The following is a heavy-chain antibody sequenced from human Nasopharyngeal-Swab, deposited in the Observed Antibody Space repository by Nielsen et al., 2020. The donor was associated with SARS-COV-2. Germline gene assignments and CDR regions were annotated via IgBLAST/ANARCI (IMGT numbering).Heavy chain of an antibody. CDR1: GFTFSSYW. Sequence: GESLKISCAASGFTFSSYWMSWVRQAPGKGLEWVANIKQDGSEKYYVDSVKGRSTISRDNAKNSLYLQMNSLRAEDTAVYYCARGQVVPAAIRYNWFDPWGQGTLVTVSS. CDR2: IKQDGSEK. V-gene: IGHV3-7*01. J-gene: IGHJ5*02. D-gene: IGHD2-2*01. CDR3: ARGQVVPAAIRYNWFDP.